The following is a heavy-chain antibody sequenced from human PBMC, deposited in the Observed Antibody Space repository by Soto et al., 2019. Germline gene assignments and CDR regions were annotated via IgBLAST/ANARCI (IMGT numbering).Heavy chain of an antibody. J-gene: IGHJ6*02. CDR3: ARGGDVNYYHGMDV. V-gene: IGHV1-18*01. CDR2: ISAYNGKT. D-gene: IGHD5-12*01. Sequence: QVQLVQSGGEVKKPGASVKLSCTASGYTFTSYGISWVRQAPGQGLEWMGWISAYNGKTNYAQNVQGRVTMTTDTATRTAYMDLRSLRSDDTAVYYCARGGDVNYYHGMDVWGQGTTVTLSS. CDR1: GYTFTSYG.